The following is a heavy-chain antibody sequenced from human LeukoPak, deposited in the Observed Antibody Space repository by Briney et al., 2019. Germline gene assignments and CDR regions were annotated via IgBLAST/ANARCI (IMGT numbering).Heavy chain of an antibody. CDR1: GGSISSSYS. CDR3: ASTKLGYSSGWH. J-gene: IGHJ4*02. D-gene: IGHD6-19*01. V-gene: IGHV4-39*01. CDR2: IYYSGST. Sequence: SETLSLTCTVSGGSISSSYSWGWIRQPPGKGLEWIGNIYYSGSTYYNPSLKSRVTISVDTSKNQFSLKLSSVTASDTAIYYCASTKLGYSSGWHWGQGTLVTVSS.